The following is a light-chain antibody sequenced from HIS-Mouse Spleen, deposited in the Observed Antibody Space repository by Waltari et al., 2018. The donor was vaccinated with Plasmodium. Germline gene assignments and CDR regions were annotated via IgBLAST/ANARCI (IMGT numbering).Light chain of an antibody. J-gene: IGLJ3*02. Sequence: SYELTQPPSVSVSPGQTARITCSGDALPTKYAYWYQQKSGQAPVLVIYEDSKRPSWIPEGFSGYRSGTMATLTISGAQVEDEADYYCYATDSSGNHRVFGGGTKLTVL. V-gene: IGLV3-10*01. CDR3: YATDSSGNHRV. CDR2: EDS. CDR1: ALPTKY.